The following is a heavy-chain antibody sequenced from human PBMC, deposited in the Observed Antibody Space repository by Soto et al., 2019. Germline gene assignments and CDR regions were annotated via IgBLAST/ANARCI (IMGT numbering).Heavy chain of an antibody. CDR1: GYTFSSYG. CDR2: ISDYNGNT. D-gene: IGHD3-10*01. Sequence: QVQLVQSGVEVKKAGASVKVSCKASGYTFSSYGISWARQAPGQGLEWMGWISDYNGNTHYAQKFQGRLIMTTDKSTRIADMVLRGLRSDDTAVYFCAREGYYSGSGTYSPPRYYGMDVWGQGTTVTVSS. CDR3: AREGYYSGSGTYSPPRYYGMDV. V-gene: IGHV1-18*01. J-gene: IGHJ6*02.